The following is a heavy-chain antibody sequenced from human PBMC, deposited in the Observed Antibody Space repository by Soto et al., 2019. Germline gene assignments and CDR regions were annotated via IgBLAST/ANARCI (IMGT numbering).Heavy chain of an antibody. Sequence: EVQLVESGGGLVQPGGSLRLSCAASGFTVSSNYMSWVRQAPGKGLEWVSVIYSGGSTYYADSVKGRFTISRHNSKNTLYLQMNSLRAEGTAVCYCASEDPYGSGVSWFDHWGQGSLVTVSS. D-gene: IGHD3-10*01. CDR3: ASEDPYGSGVSWFDH. CDR1: GFTVSSNY. V-gene: IGHV3-53*04. J-gene: IGHJ5*02. CDR2: IYSGGST.